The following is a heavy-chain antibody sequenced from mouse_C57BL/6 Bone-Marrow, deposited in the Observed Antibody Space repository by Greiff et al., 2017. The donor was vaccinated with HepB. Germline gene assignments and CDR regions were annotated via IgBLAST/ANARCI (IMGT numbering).Heavy chain of an antibody. CDR1: GLNITDYY. Sequence: EVQLQQSGAELVKPGASVKLSCTASGLNITDYYMHWVKQRTEQGLEWIGRIDPEDGKTKYAPKFQGKATITADTSSNTAYLQLSSLTSEDTAYYYGAHIYNYGSSYFDYWGQGTTLTVSS. D-gene: IGHD1-1*01. J-gene: IGHJ2*01. CDR2: IDPEDGKT. CDR3: AHIYNYGSSYFDY. V-gene: IGHV14-2*01.